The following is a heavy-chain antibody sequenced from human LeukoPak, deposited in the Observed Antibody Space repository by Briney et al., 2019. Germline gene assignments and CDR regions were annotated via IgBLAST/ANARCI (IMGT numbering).Heavy chain of an antibody. Sequence: GGSLRLSCAASGFTFSNYAMSWVRQAPGKGLEWVSAISGSGGSTYNAEWVKDQFNSCRENSKNTLYLQMNSLRAEDTAVYYCASNRPLGVSTPPFYYYYMDVWGKGNTVSVSS. J-gene: IGHJ6*03. CDR2: ISGSGGST. CDR3: ASNRPLGVSTPPFYYYYMDV. CDR1: GFTFSNYA. D-gene: IGHD3-3*01. V-gene: IGHV3-23*01.